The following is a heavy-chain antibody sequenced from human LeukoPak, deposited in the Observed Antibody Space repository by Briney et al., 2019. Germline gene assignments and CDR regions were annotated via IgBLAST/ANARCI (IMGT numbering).Heavy chain of an antibody. CDR2: IYYSGST. J-gene: IGHJ4*02. Sequence: PSETLSLTCTVSGGSISSYYWSWLRQPPGKGLEWSGYIYYSGSTNYNPSLKSRVTISVDTSKNQFSLKLSSVTAADTAVYYCARGGGYEYYFDYWGQGTLVTVSS. CDR3: ARGGGYEYYFDY. CDR1: GGSISSYY. V-gene: IGHV4-59*01. D-gene: IGHD5-12*01.